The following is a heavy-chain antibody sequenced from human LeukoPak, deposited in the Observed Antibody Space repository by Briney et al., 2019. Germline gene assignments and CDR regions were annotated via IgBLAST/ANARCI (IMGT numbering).Heavy chain of an antibody. CDR2: IKQDRSEE. D-gene: IGHD6-19*01. CDR1: GITLSELW. Sequence: GGSLRLSCAGYGITLSELWMNWVRQVPGKGLEWVANIKQDRSEEKYVDSVKGRFTISRDNAKNSVYLQMNSLRVDDTAVYYCVGGYGWLPDYWGQGALVTVSS. V-gene: IGHV3-7*04. J-gene: IGHJ4*02. CDR3: VGGYGWLPDY.